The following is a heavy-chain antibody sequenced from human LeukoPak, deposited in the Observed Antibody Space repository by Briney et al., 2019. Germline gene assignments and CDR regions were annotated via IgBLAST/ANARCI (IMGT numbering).Heavy chain of an antibody. CDR3: ARDPVMGDIVVVPAAISYFDY. V-gene: IGHV3-30*02. D-gene: IGHD2-2*01. CDR1: GFTFSSYG. CDR2: IRYDGSNK. J-gene: IGHJ4*02. Sequence: PGGSLRLSCAASGFTFSSYGMHWVRQAPGKGLEWVAFIRYDGSNKYYADSVKGRFTISRDNSKNTLYLQMNSLRAEDTAVYYCARDPVMGDIVVVPAAISYFDYWGQGTLVTVSS.